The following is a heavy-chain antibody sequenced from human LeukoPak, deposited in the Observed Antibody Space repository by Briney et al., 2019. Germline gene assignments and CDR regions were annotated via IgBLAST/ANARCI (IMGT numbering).Heavy chain of an antibody. J-gene: IGHJ5*02. CDR3: ARTGIAARPTVWFDP. CDR2: IKQDGSEK. V-gene: IGHV3-7*01. D-gene: IGHD6-6*01. Sequence: GGSLRLSCAASGFTFSSYWMSWVRQAPGTGLEWVANIKQDGSEKYYVDSVKGRFTISRDNAKNTLYLQMNSLRAEDTAVYYCARTGIAARPTVWFDPWGQGTLVTVSS. CDR1: GFTFSSYW.